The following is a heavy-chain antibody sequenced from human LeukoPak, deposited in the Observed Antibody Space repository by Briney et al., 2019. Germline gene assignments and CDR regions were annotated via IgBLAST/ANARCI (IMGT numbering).Heavy chain of an antibody. V-gene: IGHV4-39*07. CDR1: TGSISSSSYY. Sequence: SETLSLTCTVSTGSISSSSYYWGWFRQPPGKGLEWIGSIYYSGDTYYTPSLKSRVTISLDTSNNQFSLRLSSVTAADTAVYYCAREVNYGDYGDNAFDIWGQGTMVTVSS. D-gene: IGHD4-17*01. J-gene: IGHJ3*02. CDR3: AREVNYGDYGDNAFDI. CDR2: IYYSGDT.